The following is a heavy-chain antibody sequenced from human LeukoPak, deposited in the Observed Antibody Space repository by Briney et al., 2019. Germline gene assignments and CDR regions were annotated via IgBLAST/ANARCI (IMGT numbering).Heavy chain of an antibody. CDR2: ISSSGSTL. CDR1: GFTFSDYY. J-gene: IGHJ4*02. D-gene: IGHD3-3*01. CDR3: ARSEKNYDFWTGEDY. Sequence: GGSLRLSCAASGFTFSDYYMTWIRQPPGKGLEWISYISSSGSTLDYADSVKGRFTISRDNAKNSVSLQMNSLRAEDTAVYYCARSEKNYDFWTGEDYWGQGTLVTVSS. V-gene: IGHV3-11*04.